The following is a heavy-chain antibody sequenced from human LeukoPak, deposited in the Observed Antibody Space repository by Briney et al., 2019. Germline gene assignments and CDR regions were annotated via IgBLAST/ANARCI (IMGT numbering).Heavy chain of an antibody. V-gene: IGHV7-4-1*02. CDR3: ASIDHHVDTATVTYHYYMDV. Sequence: GASVKVSCKASGYTFTSYAMNWVRQAPGQGLGWMGWINANTGNPTYAQGFTGRFVFSLDTSVSTAYLQISSLKAEDTAVYYCASIDHHVDTATVTYHYYMDVWGKGTTVTVSS. CDR2: INANTGNP. CDR1: GYTFTSYA. D-gene: IGHD5-18*01. J-gene: IGHJ6*03.